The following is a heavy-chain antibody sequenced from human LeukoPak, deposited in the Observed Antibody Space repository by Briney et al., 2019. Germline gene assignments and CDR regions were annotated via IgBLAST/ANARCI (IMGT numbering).Heavy chain of an antibody. CDR1: GGSISSSSYY. CDR3: ARDRGTTVTYFDY. Sequence: PSETLSLTCTVSGGSISSSSYYWGWIRQPPGKGLEWIGSIYYSGSTYYNPSLKSRVTISVDTSKNQFSLKLSSVTAADTAVYYCARDRGTTVTYFDYWGQGTLVTVSS. J-gene: IGHJ4*02. CDR2: IYYSGST. V-gene: IGHV4-39*07. D-gene: IGHD4-17*01.